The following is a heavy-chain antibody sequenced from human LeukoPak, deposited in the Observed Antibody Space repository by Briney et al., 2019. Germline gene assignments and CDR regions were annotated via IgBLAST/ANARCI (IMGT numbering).Heavy chain of an antibody. Sequence: PSETLSLTCAVYGGSFSGYYWRWIRQPPGKGLERIGEIKHSGSTNYNPSLKSRVTISVDTSKNQFSLKLSSVTAADTAVYYCARVEYSSSLGYYGMDVWGQGTTVTVSS. D-gene: IGHD6-6*01. CDR1: GGSFSGYY. CDR2: IKHSGST. J-gene: IGHJ6*02. V-gene: IGHV4-34*01. CDR3: ARVEYSSSLGYYGMDV.